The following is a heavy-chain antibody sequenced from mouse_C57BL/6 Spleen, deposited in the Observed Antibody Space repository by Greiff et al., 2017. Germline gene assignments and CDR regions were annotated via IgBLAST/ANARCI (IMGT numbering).Heavy chain of an antibody. D-gene: IGHD1-1*01. CDR1: GYTFTSYW. J-gene: IGHJ1*03. CDR3: ARGGENYDDPYGYFDV. CDR2: INPSNGGT. V-gene: IGHV1-53*01. Sequence: QVQLQQPGTELVKPGASVKLSCKASGYTFTSYWMHWVKQRPGQGLEWIGNINPSNGGTNYNEKFQSKGTLTVDKSSSTAYMQLSSLTSEDSAVYYWARGGENYDDPYGYFDVWGTGTTVTVSS.